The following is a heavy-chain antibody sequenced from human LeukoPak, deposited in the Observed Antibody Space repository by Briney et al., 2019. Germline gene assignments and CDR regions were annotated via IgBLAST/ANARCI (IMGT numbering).Heavy chain of an antibody. V-gene: IGHV3-21*01. Sequence: GGSLRLSCAASGFTFSSYSMNWVRQAPGKGLEWVSSISSSSSYIYYADSVKGRFTISRDNAKNSLYLQMNSLRAEDTAVYYCARDKTNLDFWSGYYPGGAFDIWGQGTMVTVSS. CDR3: ARDKTNLDFWSGYYPGGAFDI. CDR1: GFTFSSYS. D-gene: IGHD3-3*01. J-gene: IGHJ3*02. CDR2: ISSSSSYI.